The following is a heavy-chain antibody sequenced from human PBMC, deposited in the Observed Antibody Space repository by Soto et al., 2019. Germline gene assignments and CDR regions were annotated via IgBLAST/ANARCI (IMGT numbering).Heavy chain of an antibody. CDR2: IKQDGSEK. Sequence: PGGSLRLSCAASGFTFSSYWMSWVRQAPGKGLERVANIKQDGSEKYYVDSVKGRFTISRDNAKNSLYLQMNSLRAEDTAVYYCARDRSRAYVWGSYRPNWFDPWGQGTLVTVSS. J-gene: IGHJ5*02. CDR3: ARDRSRAYVWGSYRPNWFDP. V-gene: IGHV3-7*01. D-gene: IGHD3-16*02. CDR1: GFTFSSYW.